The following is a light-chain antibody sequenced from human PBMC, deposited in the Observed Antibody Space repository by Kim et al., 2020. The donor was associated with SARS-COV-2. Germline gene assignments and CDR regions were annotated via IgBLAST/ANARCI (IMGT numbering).Light chain of an antibody. J-gene: IGLJ3*02. V-gene: IGLV3-19*01. CDR2: CKN. CDR3: CSREDSSNHVV. CDR1: NIRSNY. Sequence: VSSTTQGDNIRSNYASRYQQKPGQAPPLVIYCKNNRPSGVPDRRSGGSCGNTASLITTGGQQEDEADYYCCSREDSSNHVVFGGGTQLTVL.